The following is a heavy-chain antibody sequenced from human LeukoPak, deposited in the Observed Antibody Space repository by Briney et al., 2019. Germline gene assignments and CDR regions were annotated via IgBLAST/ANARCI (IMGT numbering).Heavy chain of an antibody. J-gene: IGHJ5*02. CDR2: ASYSGST. D-gene: IGHD3-22*01. Sequence: ASETPSLTCSVSGGSISNYYWNWIRQPPGKGLEWIGYASYSGSTSYNPSLKSRVTISVDMSKNQFSLKLTSVTAADTAVYYCARRDESAGYYYWFDPWGQGTLVTVSS. CDR3: ARRDESAGYYYWFDP. V-gene: IGHV4-59*01. CDR1: GGSISNYY.